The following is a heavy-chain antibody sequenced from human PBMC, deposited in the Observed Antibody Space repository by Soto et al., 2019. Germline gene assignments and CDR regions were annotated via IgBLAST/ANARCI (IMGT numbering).Heavy chain of an antibody. CDR3: AKGQESGSYVFYFDS. CDR2: ISYDGSNK. D-gene: IGHD1-26*01. Sequence: QVQLVESGGGVVQPGRSLRLSCAASGFTFSSYGMHWVRQAPGKGLEWVAVISYDGSNKYYADSVKGRFTISRDNSKNTLYLQMNSLRAGDTAVYYCAKGQESGSYVFYFDSWGQGTLVTVSS. CDR1: GFTFSSYG. J-gene: IGHJ4*02. V-gene: IGHV3-30*18.